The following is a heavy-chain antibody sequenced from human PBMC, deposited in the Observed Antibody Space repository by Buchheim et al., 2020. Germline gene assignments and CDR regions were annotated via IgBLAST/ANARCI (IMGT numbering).Heavy chain of an antibody. V-gene: IGHV3-30*18. D-gene: IGHD6-13*01. CDR3: AKDVRSEAAAMDS. CDR1: GFTFSRNG. Sequence: QVQLVESGGGVVQPGRSLRLSCAASGFTFSRNGMHWVRQAPGKGLEWVAVVSYDGDKKYYVDSVKGRFTIPRDNSKKTAYLQMNSLRAEDTAVYYCAKDVRSEAAAMDSWGQGT. J-gene: IGHJ4*02. CDR2: VSYDGDKK.